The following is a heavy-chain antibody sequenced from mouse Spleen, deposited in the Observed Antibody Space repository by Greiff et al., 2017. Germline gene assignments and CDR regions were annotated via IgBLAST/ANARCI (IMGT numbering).Heavy chain of an antibody. J-gene: IGHJ1*01. CDR1: GFTFSSYG. D-gene: IGHD1-1*01. CDR3: ARRYGSTYWYFDV. CDR2: ISGGGSYT. V-gene: IGHV5-9-2*01. Sequence: EVHLVESGGGLVKPGGSLKLSCAASGFTFSSYGMSWVRQTPEKRLEWVATISGGGSYTYYPDSVKGRFTISRDNAKNNLYLQMSSLRSEDTALYYCARRYGSTYWYFDVWGAGTTVTVSS.